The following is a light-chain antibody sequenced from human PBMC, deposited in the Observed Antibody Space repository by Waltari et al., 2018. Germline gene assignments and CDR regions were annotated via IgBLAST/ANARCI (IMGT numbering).Light chain of an antibody. CDR3: QQYNTWPT. V-gene: IGKV3-15*01. J-gene: IGKJ4*01. Sequence: EIVMTQSPVTLSVSPGERAALSCRASQSISSNLAWYQQKPGQSPRLLIHGASTRATGIPARFSGSGSGTDFTLTISSLQSEDFAVYFCQQYNTWPTFGGGTRWRSN. CDR1: QSISSN. CDR2: GAS.